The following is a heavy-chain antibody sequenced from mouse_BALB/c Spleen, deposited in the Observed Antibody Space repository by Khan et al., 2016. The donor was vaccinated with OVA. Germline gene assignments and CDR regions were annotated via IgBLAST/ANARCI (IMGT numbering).Heavy chain of an antibody. CDR1: GFSLNNYS. CDR3: ARRGYDYGRGALFAY. J-gene: IGHJ3*01. Sequence: QVQLKQSGPGLVQPSQSLSITCTVSGFSLNNYSVHWVRQSPGKGLEWLGVIWSAGSTDYNAAFISRLTISKDNSRSHAFFKMNSLQPNDTAIYYCARRGYDYGRGALFAYWGQGTLVTVSA. CDR2: IWSAGST. V-gene: IGHV2-2*02. D-gene: IGHD2-4*01.